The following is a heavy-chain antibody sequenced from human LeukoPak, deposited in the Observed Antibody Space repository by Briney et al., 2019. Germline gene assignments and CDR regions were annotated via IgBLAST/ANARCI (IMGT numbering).Heavy chain of an antibody. D-gene: IGHD3-10*01. V-gene: IGHV3-21*01. CDR2: ISSSSSYI. Sequence: GGSLRLSCAASGFTFSSYSMNWVRQAPGKGLEWVSSISSSSSYIYYADSVKGRFTISRDNAKNSLYLQMNSLRAEDTAVYYCARSFMVRGVIGSDYWGQGTLVTVSS. CDR1: GFTFSSYS. J-gene: IGHJ4*02. CDR3: ARSFMVRGVIGSDY.